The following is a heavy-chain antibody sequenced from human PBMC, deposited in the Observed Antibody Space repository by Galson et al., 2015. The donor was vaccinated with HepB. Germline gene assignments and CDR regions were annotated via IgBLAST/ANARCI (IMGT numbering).Heavy chain of an antibody. Sequence: SLRLSCAASGFTFSSYSMNWVRQAPGKGLEWVSSISSSSSYIYYADSVRGRFTISRDNAKNSLYRQMNSLRAEDTAVYYCARVGGYSGYQRSYFDYWGQGTLVTVSS. CDR2: ISSSSSYI. J-gene: IGHJ4*02. CDR1: GFTFSSYS. D-gene: IGHD5-12*01. V-gene: IGHV3-21*01. CDR3: ARVGGYSGYQRSYFDY.